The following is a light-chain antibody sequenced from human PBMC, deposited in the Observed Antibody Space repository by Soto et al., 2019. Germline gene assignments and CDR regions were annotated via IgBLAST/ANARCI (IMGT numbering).Light chain of an antibody. CDR1: QSVPSTY. J-gene: IGKJ3*01. CDR2: GAS. V-gene: IGKV3-20*01. Sequence: EIVLTQSPGTLSLSPGERATLSCRASQSVPSTYLAWYQQRPGQAPRLLIYGASTRAPGIPDRFIGSGSGTDFTLTVSGLEPEDFAVYFCQQYGSSPPFTFVPGTKVYIK. CDR3: QQYGSSPPFT.